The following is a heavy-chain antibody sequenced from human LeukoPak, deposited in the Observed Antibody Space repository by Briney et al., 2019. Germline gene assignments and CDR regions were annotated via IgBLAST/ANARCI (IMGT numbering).Heavy chain of an antibody. Sequence: GGSLRLSCAASGFTFSSYAMHWVRQAPGKGLEWVAVISYDGSNKYYADSVKGRFTISRDNSQNTLYLQMNSLRAEDTAVYYCAKVGSYHDFDYWGQGTLVTVSS. J-gene: IGHJ4*02. D-gene: IGHD3-22*01. V-gene: IGHV3-30*04. CDR2: ISYDGSNK. CDR3: AKVGSYHDFDY. CDR1: GFTFSSYA.